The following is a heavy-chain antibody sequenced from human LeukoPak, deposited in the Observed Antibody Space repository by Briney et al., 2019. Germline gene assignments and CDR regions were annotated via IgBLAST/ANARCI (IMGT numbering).Heavy chain of an antibody. Sequence: GGSLRLSCAASGFTFSSYGMSWVRQAPGKGLEWVSAISGSGGSTYYADSVKGRFTISRDNSKNTLYLQMNSLRAEDTAVYYCAKRGMITFGGVIAPALDYWGQGTLVTVSS. CDR2: ISGSGGST. CDR1: GFTFSSYG. CDR3: AKRGMITFGGVIAPALDY. D-gene: IGHD3-16*02. J-gene: IGHJ4*02. V-gene: IGHV3-23*01.